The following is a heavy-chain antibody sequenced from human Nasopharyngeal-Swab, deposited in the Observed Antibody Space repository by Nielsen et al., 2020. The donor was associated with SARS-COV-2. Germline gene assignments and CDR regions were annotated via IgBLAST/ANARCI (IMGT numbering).Heavy chain of an antibody. CDR3: AKDMFSSSAFDY. Sequence: GGSLRLSCAASGFTFSTYEMNWARQAPGKGLEWVSYISSPGITVYYADSVKGRFTISRDNAKNSLYLQMNSLRAEDTALYYCAKDMFSSSAFDYWGQGTLVTVSS. J-gene: IGHJ4*02. CDR1: GFTFSTYE. V-gene: IGHV3-48*03. CDR2: ISSPGITV. D-gene: IGHD6-6*01.